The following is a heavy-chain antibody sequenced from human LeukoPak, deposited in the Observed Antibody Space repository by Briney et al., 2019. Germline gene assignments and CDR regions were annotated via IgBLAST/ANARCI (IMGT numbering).Heavy chain of an antibody. J-gene: IGHJ4*02. CDR3: AKGGSSYSEMDY. V-gene: IGHV3-21*01. D-gene: IGHD4-11*01. CDR1: GFTFSSYS. CDR2: ISSSSSYI. Sequence: GGSLRLSCAASGFTFSSYSMNWVRQAPGKGLEWVSSISSSSSYIYYADSVKGRFTISRDNAKNSLYLQMNSLRAEDTAVYYCAKGGSSYSEMDYWGQGTLVTVSS.